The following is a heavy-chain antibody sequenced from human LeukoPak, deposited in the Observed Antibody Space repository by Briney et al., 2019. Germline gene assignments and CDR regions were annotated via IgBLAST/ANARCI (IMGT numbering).Heavy chain of an antibody. Sequence: SETLSLTCTVSGGSINSYYWGWIRQPPGKGLEWIGNIYQNGRTYYNPSLKSRVSISVDTSKNQFSLKLSSVTAADTAVYYCARFRTDDTSGYYGGSFDYWGQGTLVTVSS. V-gene: IGHV4-59*08. CDR2: IYQNGRT. J-gene: IGHJ4*02. CDR1: GGSINSYY. D-gene: IGHD3-22*01. CDR3: ARFRTDDTSGYYGGSFDY.